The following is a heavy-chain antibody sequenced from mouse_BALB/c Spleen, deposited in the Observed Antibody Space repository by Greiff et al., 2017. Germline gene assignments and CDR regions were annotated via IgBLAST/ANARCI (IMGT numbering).Heavy chain of an antibody. CDR1: GYTFTSYT. D-gene: IGHD1-1*01. J-gene: IGHJ1*01. CDR2: INPSSGYT. CDR3: ASVTTVVATRYWYFDV. V-gene: IGHV1-4*01. Sequence: QVQLQQSGAELARPGASVKMSCKASGYTFTSYTMHWVKQRPGQGLEWIGYINPSSGYTNYNQKFKDKATLTADKSSSTAYMQLSSLTSEDSAVYYCASVTTVVATRYWYFDVWGAGTTGTVAS.